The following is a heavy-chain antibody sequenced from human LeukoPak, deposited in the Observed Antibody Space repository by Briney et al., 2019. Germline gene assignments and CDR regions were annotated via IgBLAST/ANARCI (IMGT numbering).Heavy chain of an antibody. CDR2: ISYDGSNK. J-gene: IGHJ6*03. V-gene: IGHV3-30*18. Sequence: GGSLRLSCAASGFTFSSYGMHWVRQAPGKGLEWVAVISYDGSNKYYADSVKGRFTISRDNSKNTLYLQMNSLRAEDTAVYYCAKAPGYIDDSSGYYYWVGYYYYMDVWGKGTTVTISS. D-gene: IGHD3-22*01. CDR1: GFTFSSYG. CDR3: AKAPGYIDDSSGYYYWVGYYYYMDV.